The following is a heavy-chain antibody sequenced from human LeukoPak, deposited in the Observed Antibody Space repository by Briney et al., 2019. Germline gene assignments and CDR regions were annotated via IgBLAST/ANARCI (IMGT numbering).Heavy chain of an antibody. Sequence: GGSLRLSCAASGFTFSSYEMNWVRQAPGKGLEGVSYISSSASTIYYADSVKGRFTISRDNAKNSLYLQMNSLRAEDSAVYYCARDQAGRHSDYWGQGTLVTVSS. CDR1: GFTFSSYE. CDR2: ISSSASTI. D-gene: IGHD6-13*01. CDR3: ARDQAGRHSDY. V-gene: IGHV3-48*03. J-gene: IGHJ4*02.